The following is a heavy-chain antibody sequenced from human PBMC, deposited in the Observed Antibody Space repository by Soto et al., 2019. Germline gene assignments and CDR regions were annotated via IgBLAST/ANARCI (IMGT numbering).Heavy chain of an antibody. CDR3: ARPQVPAPQPYYYYGMDV. D-gene: IGHD2-2*01. V-gene: IGHV3-74*01. CDR1: GFTFSSYW. Sequence: GGSLRLSCEVSGFTFSSYWMHWVRQAPGNGLVWVSHINRDGSSTTYADSVKGRFTITRDNAKNMVYLEMNSLRAEDTAVYYCARPQVPAPQPYYYYGMDVWGQGTTVTVSS. J-gene: IGHJ6*02. CDR2: INRDGSST.